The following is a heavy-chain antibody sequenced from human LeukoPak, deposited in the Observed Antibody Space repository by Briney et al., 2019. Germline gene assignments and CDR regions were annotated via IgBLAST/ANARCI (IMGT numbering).Heavy chain of an antibody. D-gene: IGHD2/OR15-2a*01. CDR3: ARGNRGVSDY. CDR1: GGSISSPNHY. V-gene: IGHV4-39*07. J-gene: IGHJ4*02. CDR2: IYYSGST. Sequence: SETLSLTCSVSGGSISSPNHYWGWIRQPPGKGLEWIGSIYYSGSTYNNPSLRSRVTISIDTSKNQFSLKLSSMTAADTAVYYCARGNRGVSDYWGQGTLVTVSS.